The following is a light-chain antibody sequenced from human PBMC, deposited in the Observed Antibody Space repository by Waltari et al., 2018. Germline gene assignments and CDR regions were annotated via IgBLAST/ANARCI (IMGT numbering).Light chain of an antibody. Sequence: EVVLTQSPATLLLSPGERATLSCRASQSIITYLPWYQRKPGQAPSPLIYDASNRSTGNPARFSGSGSGTDCTLTIRSLGAEYFAVDYCQQRSNWPVTFGGGTKVEIK. CDR2: DAS. CDR1: QSIITY. V-gene: IGKV3-11*01. J-gene: IGKJ4*01. CDR3: QQRSNWPVT.